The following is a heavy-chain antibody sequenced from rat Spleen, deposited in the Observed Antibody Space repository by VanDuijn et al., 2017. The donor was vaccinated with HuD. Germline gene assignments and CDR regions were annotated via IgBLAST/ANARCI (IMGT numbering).Heavy chain of an antibody. CDR1: GSSITNSYR. CDR3: AWSNYGSSY. V-gene: IGHV3-3*01. Sequence: EVQLQESGPGLVKPSQSLSLTCSVTGSSITNSYRWNWIRKFPGNKLEWMGYINSPGSTNYNPSLKSRISITRDTSKNQFFLQMNNLKEEDTAIYYCAWSNYGSSYWGQGVMVTVSS. CDR2: INSPGST. D-gene: IGHD1-5*01. J-gene: IGHJ2*01.